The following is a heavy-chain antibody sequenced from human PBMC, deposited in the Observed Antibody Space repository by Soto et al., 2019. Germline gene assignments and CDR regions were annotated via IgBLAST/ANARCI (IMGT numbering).Heavy chain of an antibody. D-gene: IGHD3-22*01. CDR3: ATAVYYFDSSGSMYYFDY. V-gene: IGHV1-46*01. J-gene: IGHJ4*02. Sequence: ASVKVSCKASGYTFTTYQMHWVRQAPGQGLEWMGTINPSGGSTSYAQKFQGRVTLTRDTSTSTFYMELSSLRSEDTAVFYCATAVYYFDSSGSMYYFDYWGQGTLVTVSS. CDR1: GYTFTTYQ. CDR2: INPSGGST.